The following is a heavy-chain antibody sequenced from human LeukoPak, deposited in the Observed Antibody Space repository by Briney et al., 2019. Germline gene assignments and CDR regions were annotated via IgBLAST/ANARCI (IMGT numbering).Heavy chain of an antibody. CDR1: GYTFTSYY. V-gene: IGHV1-46*01. Sequence: ASVKVSSKASGYTFTSYYMHWVRQAPGQGLEWMGIINPNGGSTSYAQKFQGRVTMTRDTSTSTVYMELSSLRSEDTAVYYCARVKSKAVAGPDAFDIWGQGTMVTVSS. J-gene: IGHJ3*02. CDR3: ARVKSKAVAGPDAFDI. D-gene: IGHD6-19*01. CDR2: INPNGGST.